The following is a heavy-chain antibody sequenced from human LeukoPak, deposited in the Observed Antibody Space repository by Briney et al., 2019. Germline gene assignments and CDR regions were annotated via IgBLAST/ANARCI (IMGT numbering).Heavy chain of an antibody. CDR1: GDSISSGSVY. D-gene: IGHD5-18*01. CDR3: ARQYGYNYGHIDY. CDR2: IYYTGGA. Sequence: PSEPLSLTCCVSGDSISSGSVYWGWVRQPPGKGLEWIGSIYYTGGAYRSPSLKSRVTISVDRSKNQFSLKLNSVTAADTAVYYCARQYGYNYGHIDYWGQGTLATVSS. V-gene: IGHV4-39*01. J-gene: IGHJ4*02.